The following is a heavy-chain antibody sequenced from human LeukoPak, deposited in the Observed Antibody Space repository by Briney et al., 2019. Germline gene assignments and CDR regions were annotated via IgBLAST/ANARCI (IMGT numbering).Heavy chain of an antibody. CDR2: FNSHNGDT. D-gene: IGHD1-14*01. Sequence: ASVKVSCKSSGYTFAGYYIYWVRQAPGQGLEWMGRFNSHNGDTHYAQKFQGRVTLTRDTSISTAYMQVSSLTSGDTAVYYCARGARITGTNWVRLDYFDSWGQGTLVTFSS. V-gene: IGHV1-2*06. CDR1: GYTFAGYY. CDR3: ARGARITGTNWVRLDYFDS. J-gene: IGHJ4*02.